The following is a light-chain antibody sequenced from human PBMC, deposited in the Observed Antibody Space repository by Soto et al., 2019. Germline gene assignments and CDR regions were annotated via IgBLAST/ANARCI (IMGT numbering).Light chain of an antibody. CDR2: EGS. CDR1: SSDVGSYNL. Sequence: QSVLAQPASVSGSPGQSITISCTGTSSDVGSYNLVSWYQQHPGKAPKLMIYEGSKRPSGVSNRFSGSKSGNTASLTISGLQAEDEADYYCCSSAGSSTSPYVFGTGTKVTVL. CDR3: CSSAGSSTSPYV. V-gene: IGLV2-23*01. J-gene: IGLJ1*01.